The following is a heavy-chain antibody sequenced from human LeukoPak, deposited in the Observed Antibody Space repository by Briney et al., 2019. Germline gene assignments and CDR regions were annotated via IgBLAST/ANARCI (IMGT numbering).Heavy chain of an antibody. CDR3: ARDKSYFGSGNYHYFDS. CDR1: GFTFSNYN. Sequence: GGSLRLSCAASGFTFSNYNMHWVRQAPGKGLEWVSYITLSRSTIYYADSVKGRFTISRDNSKNTVYLQMNSLRPEDTALYYCARDKSYFGSGNYHYFDSWGQGALVIVSS. J-gene: IGHJ4*02. CDR2: ITLSRSTI. V-gene: IGHV3-48*01. D-gene: IGHD3-10*01.